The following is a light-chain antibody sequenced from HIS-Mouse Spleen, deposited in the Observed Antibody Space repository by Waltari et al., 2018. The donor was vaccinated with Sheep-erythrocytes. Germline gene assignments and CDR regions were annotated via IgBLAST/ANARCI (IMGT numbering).Light chain of an antibody. CDR1: QSVSSN. Sequence: EIVMTQSPATLSVSPGDRATLSCRASQSVSSNLAWYQQKPGQAPRLLIYGASTRATGIPARCSGSGSGTEFTLTISSMQSEDFAVYYCQQYNNWPPPYTFGQGTKLEIK. V-gene: IGKV3-15*01. CDR3: QQYNNWPPPYT. CDR2: GAS. J-gene: IGKJ2*01.